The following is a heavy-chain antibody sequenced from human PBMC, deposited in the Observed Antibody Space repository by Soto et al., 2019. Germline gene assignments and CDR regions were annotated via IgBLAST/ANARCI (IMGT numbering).Heavy chain of an antibody. CDR3: ARAYRIVVVVAATLDY. CDR2: ISYDGSNK. J-gene: IGHJ4*02. D-gene: IGHD2-15*01. V-gene: IGHV3-30-3*01. Sequence: QVQLVESGGGVVQPGRSLRLSCAASGFTFSSYAMRWVRQAPGKGLEWVAVISYDGSNKYYADSVKGRFTISRDNSKNTLYLQMNSLRAEDTAVYYCARAYRIVVVVAATLDYWGQGTLVTVSS. CDR1: GFTFSSYA.